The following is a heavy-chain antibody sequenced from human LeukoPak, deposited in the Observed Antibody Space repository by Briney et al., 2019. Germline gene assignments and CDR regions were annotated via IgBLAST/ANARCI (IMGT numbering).Heavy chain of an antibody. D-gene: IGHD2-15*01. J-gene: IGHJ4*02. V-gene: IGHV1-69*05. Sequence: SVKVSCKASGGTFSSYAISWVRQAPGQGREWMGRIIPIFGTANYAQKFQGRVTITTDESTSTAYMELSSLRSEDTAVYYCASGSSPPSYFDYWGQGTLVTVSS. CDR1: GGTFSSYA. CDR2: IIPIFGTA. CDR3: ASGSSPPSYFDY.